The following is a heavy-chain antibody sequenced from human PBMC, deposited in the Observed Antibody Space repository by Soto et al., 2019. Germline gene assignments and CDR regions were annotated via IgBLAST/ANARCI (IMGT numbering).Heavy chain of an antibody. CDR2: IDSSGTTR. V-gene: IGHV3-48*02. Sequence: EVQLVESGGGLVQPGRSLRLSCAVSGFTFSSFGMNWVRQAPGKGLEWISFIDSSGTTRHYADSVKGRFTISRDNVQNSLYLQMNSLRDEDTAVYFCVSDTDGITDFDYWGQGTQVTVSS. J-gene: IGHJ4*02. CDR3: VSDTDGITDFDY. CDR1: GFTFSSFG. D-gene: IGHD1-7*01.